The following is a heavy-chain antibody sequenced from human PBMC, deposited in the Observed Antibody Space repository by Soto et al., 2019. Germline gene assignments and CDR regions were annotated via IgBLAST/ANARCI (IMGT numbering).Heavy chain of an antibody. Sequence: SETLSLSCSDSGGSISSYYWSWMRQPPGEGLEWIGYIYYSGSTNYNPSLKSRVTISVDTSKNQFSLKLSSVTAADTAVYYCARLEKGQSIAAAYYYYYGMDVWGQGTTVTVSS. D-gene: IGHD6-13*01. CDR2: IYYSGST. J-gene: IGHJ6*02. CDR1: GGSISSYY. V-gene: IGHV4-59*08. CDR3: ARLEKGQSIAAAYYYYYGMDV.